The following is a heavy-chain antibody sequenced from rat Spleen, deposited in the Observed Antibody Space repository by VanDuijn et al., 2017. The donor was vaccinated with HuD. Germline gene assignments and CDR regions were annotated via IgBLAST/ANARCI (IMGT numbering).Heavy chain of an antibody. J-gene: IGHJ4*01. V-gene: IGHV5S13*01. CDR1: GFTFSNYD. CDR2: ISTGGGKT. D-gene: IGHD1-11*01. Sequence: EVQLVESGGGLVQPGRSLKLSCAASGFTFSNYDMAWVRQAPTKGLAWIASISTGGGKTYYRDSVKGRFTISRDNAKNTQYLQMDSLRSEDTATYYCARHAARLRRAIVGDVMDAWGQGASVTVSS. CDR3: ARHAARLRRAIVGDVMDA.